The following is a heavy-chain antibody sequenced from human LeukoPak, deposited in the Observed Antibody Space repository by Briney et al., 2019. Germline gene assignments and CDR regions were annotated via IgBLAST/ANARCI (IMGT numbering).Heavy chain of an antibody. Sequence: GGSLRLSCTASGFTFRNYAMTWVRQAPGKGLEFVSAISGSGGSTYYADSVKGRFTIARDNSDNTLYLQMNSLRAEDTAVYYCAKGQSAGTRVFRWFDPWGQGTLVTVSS. CDR3: AKGQSAGTRVFRWFDP. V-gene: IGHV3-23*01. J-gene: IGHJ5*02. CDR2: ISGSGGST. CDR1: GFTFRNYA. D-gene: IGHD6-13*01.